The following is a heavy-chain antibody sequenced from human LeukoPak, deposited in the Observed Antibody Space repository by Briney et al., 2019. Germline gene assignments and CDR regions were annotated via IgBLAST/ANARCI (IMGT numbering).Heavy chain of an antibody. V-gene: IGHV4-34*01. Sequence: SETLSLTCAVYGGSFSGYYWSWIRQPPGKGLEWIGEINHSGSTNYNPSLKSRVTISVDTSKNQFSLELSSVTAADTAVYYCARSRAYYYDSSGYYYWGQGTLVTVSS. CDR2: INHSGST. CDR1: GGSFSGYY. D-gene: IGHD3-22*01. J-gene: IGHJ4*02. CDR3: ARSRAYYYDSSGYYY.